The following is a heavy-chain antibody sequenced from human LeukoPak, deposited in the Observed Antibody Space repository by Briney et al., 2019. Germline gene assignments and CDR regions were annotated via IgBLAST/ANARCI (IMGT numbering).Heavy chain of an antibody. CDR1: GFTFSSDS. V-gene: IGHV3-21*01. Sequence: GGSLRLSCAASGFTFSSDSMNWVRQAPGKGLEWVSSISSSSSYIYYADSVKGRFTISRDNAKNSLYLQMNSLRAEDTAVYYCARDKQLVPDYWGQGPLVTVSS. CDR2: ISSSSSYI. J-gene: IGHJ4*02. CDR3: ARDKQLVPDY. D-gene: IGHD6-6*01.